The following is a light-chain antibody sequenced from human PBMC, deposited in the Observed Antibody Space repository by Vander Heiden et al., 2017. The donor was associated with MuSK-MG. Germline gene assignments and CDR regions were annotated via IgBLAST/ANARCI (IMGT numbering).Light chain of an antibody. V-gene: IGLV1-36*01. CDR3: AVWDDSLNGPV. Sequence: QSVLTQPPSVSEAPRQRVTISCSGSSSNIGNNAVAWYQQVPGKAPKLLIYYDNLLPSGVSDRFSGSKSGTSASLAISGLQSEDEADYYCAVWDDSLNGPVFGGGTKLTVL. CDR1: SSNIGNNA. CDR2: YDN. J-gene: IGLJ3*02.